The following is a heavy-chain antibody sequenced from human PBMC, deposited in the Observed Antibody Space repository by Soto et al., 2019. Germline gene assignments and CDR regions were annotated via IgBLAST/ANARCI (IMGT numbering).Heavy chain of an antibody. V-gene: IGHV3-30*04. D-gene: IGHD1-26*01. CDR2: LSSDGGNR. CDR3: ARDSRNSRSYWSLDY. J-gene: IGHJ4*02. CDR1: GFTFSNYA. Sequence: QVQLVESGGGVVQPGRSLRLSCEVSGFTFSNYAMHWVRQAPGKGLEWVAILSSDGGNRYYTDSVRGRFTISRDNSKYTLYLQMNSLRSEDTAMYYCARDSRNSRSYWSLDYWGQGTLLTVSS.